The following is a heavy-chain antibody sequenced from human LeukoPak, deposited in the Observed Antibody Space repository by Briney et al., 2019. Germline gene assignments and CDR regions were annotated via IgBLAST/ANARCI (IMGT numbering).Heavy chain of an antibody. D-gene: IGHD2-2*01. J-gene: IGHJ4*02. V-gene: IGHV1-69*01. CDR1: GGTFSSYA. CDR3: AGDIVVVPAAMGY. Sequence: ASVKVSCKASGGTFSSYAISWVRQPPGQGLEWMGGIIPIFGAANYAQKFQGRVTITADESTSTAYMELSSLRSEDTAVYYCAGDIVVVPAAMGYWGQGTLVSVSS. CDR2: IIPIFGAA.